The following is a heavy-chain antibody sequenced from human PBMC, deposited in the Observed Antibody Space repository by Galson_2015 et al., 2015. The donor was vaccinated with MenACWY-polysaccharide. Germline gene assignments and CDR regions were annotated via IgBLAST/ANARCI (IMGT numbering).Heavy chain of an antibody. CDR2: IKQDGSEK. D-gene: IGHD2-2*02. V-gene: IGHV3-7*01. CDR1: GFTFTSLW. CDR3: ANTRALY. Sequence: LRLSCAASGFTFTSLWMTWVRQAPGKGLEWVANIKQDGSEKYYMDSVKGRFTISRDNAKNSLYLQMNSLRAEDTAVYYCANTRALYWGQGTLVTVSS. J-gene: IGHJ4*02.